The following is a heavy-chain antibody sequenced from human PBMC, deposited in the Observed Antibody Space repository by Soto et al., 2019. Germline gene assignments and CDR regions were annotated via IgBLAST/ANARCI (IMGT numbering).Heavy chain of an antibody. CDR2: IIPIFGTA. J-gene: IGHJ4*02. D-gene: IGHD5-18*01. Sequence: SVKVSCKASGGTLSSYAISWVRQAPGQGLEWMGGIIPIFGTANYAQKFQGRVTITADESTSTAYMELSSLRSEDTAVYYCARDRWHTAMAPFDYWGQGTLVTVSS. CDR3: ARDRWHTAMAPFDY. V-gene: IGHV1-69*13. CDR1: GGTLSSYA.